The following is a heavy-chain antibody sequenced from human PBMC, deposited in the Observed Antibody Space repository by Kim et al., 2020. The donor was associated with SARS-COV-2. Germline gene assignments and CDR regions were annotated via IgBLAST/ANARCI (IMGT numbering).Heavy chain of an antibody. V-gene: IGHV3-30-3*01. D-gene: IGHD2-2*01. J-gene: IGHJ5*02. Sequence: GGSLRLSCAASGFRFSTYDMHWVRQAPGKGLEWVAIISNDGNSEYYADSVKGRFTISRDHSKNTLYLQMNSLRAEDTAVYYCAREGRDDCSGTRCYGLGDLWGQGTLVTVSS. CDR2: ISNDGNSE. CDR3: AREGRDDCSGTRCYGLGDL. CDR1: GFRFSTYD.